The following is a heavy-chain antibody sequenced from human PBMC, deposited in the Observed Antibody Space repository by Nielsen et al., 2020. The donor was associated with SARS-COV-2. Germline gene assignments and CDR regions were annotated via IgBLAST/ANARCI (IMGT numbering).Heavy chain of an antibody. CDR1: GYSISNGFY. J-gene: IGHJ3*02. CDR3: ARQRSMITLGGITGGAFDI. V-gene: IGHV4-38-2*02. D-gene: IGHD3-16*01. CDR2: FFHSAGT. Sequence: SETLSLTCTVSGYSISNGFYWGWIRPPPGKGLEWIANFFHSAGTYYNPSLKSRVAISVDTSKNQLSLNLTSVTAADTAVYYCARQRSMITLGGITGGAFDIWGQGTIVTVAS.